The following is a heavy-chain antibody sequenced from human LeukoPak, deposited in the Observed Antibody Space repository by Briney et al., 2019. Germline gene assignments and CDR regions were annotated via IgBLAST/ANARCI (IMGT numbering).Heavy chain of an antibody. V-gene: IGHV3-21*01. CDR1: GFTFSSYS. CDR3: ARDSEWELLSY. Sequence: PGGSLRLSCAASGFTFSSYSMNWVRQAPGKGLEWISSISTSSSYIYYADSVKGRFTISRDNAKNSLYLQMNSLRAEDTAVYYCARDSEWELLSYWGQGTLVTVSS. CDR2: ISTSSSYI. D-gene: IGHD1-26*01. J-gene: IGHJ4*02.